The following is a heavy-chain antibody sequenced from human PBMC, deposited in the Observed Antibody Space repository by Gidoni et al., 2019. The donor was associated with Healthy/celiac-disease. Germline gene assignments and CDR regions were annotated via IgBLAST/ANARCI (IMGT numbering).Heavy chain of an antibody. J-gene: IGHJ4*02. CDR1: AFTFSSYA. V-gene: IGHV3-23*01. D-gene: IGHD5-12*01. CDR3: AKDGMSYSGYDGPFDY. CDR2: ISGSGGST. Sequence: EVQLLESGGGLVQPGGSLRLSCAAPAFTFSSYAMGWVRQAPGKGLEWVSAISGSGGSTYYADSVKGRFTISRDNSKNTLYLQMNSLRAEDTAVYYCAKDGMSYSGYDGPFDYWGQGTLVTVSS.